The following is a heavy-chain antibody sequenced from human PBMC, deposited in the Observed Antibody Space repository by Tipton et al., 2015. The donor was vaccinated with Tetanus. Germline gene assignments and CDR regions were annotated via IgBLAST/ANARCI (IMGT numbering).Heavy chain of an antibody. CDR3: ARSGSGTNYYYYGMDV. D-gene: IGHD3-10*01. Sequence: SLRLSCAASGFTFSSYGMHWVRQAPGKGLEWVAVIWYDGSNKYYADSVKGRFTISRDNSKNTLYLQTNSLRAEDTAVYYCARSGSGTNYYYYGMDVWGQGTTVTVSS. J-gene: IGHJ6*02. CDR1: GFTFSSYG. CDR2: IWYDGSNK. V-gene: IGHV3-33*01.